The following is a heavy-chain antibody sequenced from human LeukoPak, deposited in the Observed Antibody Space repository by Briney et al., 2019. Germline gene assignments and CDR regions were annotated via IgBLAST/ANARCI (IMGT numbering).Heavy chain of an antibody. J-gene: IGHJ2*01. CDR2: MNPTSGNT. CDR1: GYTFTSYD. D-gene: IGHD5-18*01. V-gene: IGHV1-8*01. Sequence: ASVKVSCKAAGYTFTSYDINWVRQAPGQGLEWMGWMNPTSGNTGYAQKFQGRVTMTRDASIATAYMELSSLTSEDTALYYCTRMRGYTYEYWYLDLWGRGTPVTVSS. CDR3: TRMRGYTYEYWYLDL.